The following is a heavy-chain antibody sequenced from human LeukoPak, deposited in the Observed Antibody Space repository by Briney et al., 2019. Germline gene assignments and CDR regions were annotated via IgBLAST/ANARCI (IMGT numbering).Heavy chain of an antibody. CDR3: ARSPIARVAATTPYYMDV. J-gene: IGHJ6*03. Sequence: SVKVSCKASGGTFSSYAISWVRQAPGQGLEWMGGIIPIFGTANYAQKLQGRVTMTTDTSTSTGYMELRSLGSDDTALYYCARSPIARVAATTPYYMDVWGKGTTVTISS. CDR2: IIPIFGTA. D-gene: IGHD6-19*01. CDR1: GGTFSSYA. V-gene: IGHV1-69*05.